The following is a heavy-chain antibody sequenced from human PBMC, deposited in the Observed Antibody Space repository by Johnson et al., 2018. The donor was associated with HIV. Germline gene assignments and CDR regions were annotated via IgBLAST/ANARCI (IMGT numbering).Heavy chain of an antibody. Sequence: VQLVESGGGLVQPGGSLRLSCAASGFTFSSYAMSWVRQAPGKGLELVSATTPSGGGTYYADSVKGRFTISRDNSKNTLYLQMNSLRAEDTAVYYCAKEFRLGYPPQIDAFDIWGQGTMVTVSS. CDR2: TTPSGGGT. CDR1: GFTFSSYA. V-gene: IGHV3-23*04. CDR3: AKEFRLGYPPQIDAFDI. D-gene: IGHD3-9*01. J-gene: IGHJ3*02.